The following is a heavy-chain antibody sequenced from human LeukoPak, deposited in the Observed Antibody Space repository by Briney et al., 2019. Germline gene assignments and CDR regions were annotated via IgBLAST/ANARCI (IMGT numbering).Heavy chain of an antibody. J-gene: IGHJ4*02. V-gene: IGHV3-74*01. CDR1: GFSFSNYW. CDR3: ASPSSSGWYYYFDY. Sequence: GGSLRLSCAASGFSFSNYWMHWVRQAPGKGLVWVSRISSDGSDTIYADSVKGRFTMSRDNAKNTLYLQMNSLRAEDTAVYYCASPSSSGWYYYFDYWGQGTLVTVSS. D-gene: IGHD6-19*01. CDR2: ISSDGSDT.